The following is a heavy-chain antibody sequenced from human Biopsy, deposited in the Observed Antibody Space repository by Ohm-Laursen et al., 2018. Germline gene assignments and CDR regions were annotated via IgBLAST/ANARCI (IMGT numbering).Heavy chain of an antibody. CDR1: EFNFRDYA. J-gene: IGHJ4*02. CDR2: VSTIPDT. CDR3: ARTIMVGGVILNYFDY. V-gene: IGHV3-23*01. D-gene: IGHD3-10*01. Sequence: SLRLSCAASEFNFRDYAMSWVRQAPGQGLEWVSTVSTIPDTYYADSVKGRFTISRDISENTVSLQMNSLRAEDTAVYYCARTIMVGGVILNYFDYWGQGTLVTVSS.